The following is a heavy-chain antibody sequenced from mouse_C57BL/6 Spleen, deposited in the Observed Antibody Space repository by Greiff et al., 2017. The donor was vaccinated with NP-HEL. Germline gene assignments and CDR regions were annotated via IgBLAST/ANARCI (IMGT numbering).Heavy chain of an antibody. V-gene: IGHV1-52*01. CDR3: ARGGTAQATAY. CDR2: IDPSDSET. D-gene: IGHD3-2*02. J-gene: IGHJ2*01. Sequence: QVQLQQPGAELVRPGSSVKLSCKASGYTFTSYWMHWVKQRPIQGLEWIGNIDPSDSETHYNQKFKDKATLTVDKSSSPAYMQLSSLTSEDSAVYYCARGGTAQATAYWGQGTTLTVSS. CDR1: GYTFTSYW.